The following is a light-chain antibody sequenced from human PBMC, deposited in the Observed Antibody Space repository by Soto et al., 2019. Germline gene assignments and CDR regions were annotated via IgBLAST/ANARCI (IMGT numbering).Light chain of an antibody. CDR2: GAS. Sequence: EIVMTQSPATLSVSPGESATLSCRASQRISTNLAWYHQKPGQAPRLLIYGASTRATGIPARFSGSGSGTEFTLTINSLQSEDFAVYYCQQYNNWPRTFGQGTKVDI. V-gene: IGKV3-15*01. J-gene: IGKJ1*01. CDR3: QQYNNWPRT. CDR1: QRISTN.